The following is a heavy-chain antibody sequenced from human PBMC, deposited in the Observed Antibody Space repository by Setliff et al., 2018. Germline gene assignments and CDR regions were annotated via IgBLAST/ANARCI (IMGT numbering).Heavy chain of an antibody. CDR3: ARGGYSYGY. CDR1: GFTFSTFW. D-gene: IGHD5-18*01. Sequence: GGSLRLSCAASGFTFSTFWMSWVRQAPGKGLEWVANIKQDGSETYYVDSVKGRFTISRDNPNNSLYPQMNNLRAEDTAVYYCARGGYSYGYWGHGTLVTVSS. CDR2: IKQDGSET. J-gene: IGHJ4*01. V-gene: IGHV3-7*04.